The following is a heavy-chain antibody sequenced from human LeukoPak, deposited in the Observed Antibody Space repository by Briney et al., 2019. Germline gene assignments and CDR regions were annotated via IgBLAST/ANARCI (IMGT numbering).Heavy chain of an antibody. V-gene: IGHV4-39*07. CDR1: GGSISSSSYY. J-gene: IGHJ4*02. Sequence: SETLSLTCTVAGGSISSSSYYWGWIRQPPGKGLEWIGSIYYSGSTYYNPSLKSRVTISVDTSKNQFSLKLSSVTAADTAVYYCARGYYDSSGYYKDYWGQGTLVTVSS. CDR2: IYYSGST. D-gene: IGHD3-22*01. CDR3: ARGYYDSSGYYKDY.